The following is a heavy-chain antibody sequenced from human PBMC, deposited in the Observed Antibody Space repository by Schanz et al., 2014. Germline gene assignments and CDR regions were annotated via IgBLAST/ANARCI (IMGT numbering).Heavy chain of an antibody. CDR3: SRFLTGLDY. CDR2: ISYDGSNT. J-gene: IGHJ4*02. Sequence: VQLVESGGGLAQPGGSLRLSCAASGFTFSSYWMSWVRQAPGKGLEWVAFISYDGSNTILADSVRGRFTISRDNSQNTLFLQMNSLRVEDTAVYYCSRFLTGLDYWGPGTLVTVSS. D-gene: IGHD7-27*01. CDR1: GFTFSSYW. V-gene: IGHV3-30*03.